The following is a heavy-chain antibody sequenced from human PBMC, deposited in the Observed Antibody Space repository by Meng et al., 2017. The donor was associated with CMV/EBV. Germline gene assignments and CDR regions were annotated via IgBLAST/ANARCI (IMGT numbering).Heavy chain of an antibody. CDR3: AARLGKRIIQSNFDY. Sequence: SGFTFSHIAICLVPHAPGKGLGLVSAISGSGGSTFSADSVKGRFPIFREHSKNTLYLQMNSLRAEDPAVYYCAARLGKRIIQSNFDYWGQGTLVTVSS. CDR1: GFTFSHIA. CDR2: ISGSGGST. D-gene: IGHD3-3*01. V-gene: IGHV3-23*01. J-gene: IGHJ4*02.